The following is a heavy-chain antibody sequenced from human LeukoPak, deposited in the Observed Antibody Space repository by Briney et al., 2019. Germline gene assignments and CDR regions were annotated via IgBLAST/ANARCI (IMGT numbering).Heavy chain of an antibody. J-gene: IGHJ3*02. CDR3: ARMVGSGYALDAFDI. V-gene: IGHV4-59*08. CDR1: GGSISSYY. CDR2: IYYSGST. Sequence: PSETLSLTRTVSGGSISSYYWSWIRQPPGKGLEWIGYIYYSGSTNYNPSLKSRVTISVDTSKNQFSLKLSSVTAADTAVYYCARMVGSGYALDAFDIWGQGTVVTVSS. D-gene: IGHD2-2*01.